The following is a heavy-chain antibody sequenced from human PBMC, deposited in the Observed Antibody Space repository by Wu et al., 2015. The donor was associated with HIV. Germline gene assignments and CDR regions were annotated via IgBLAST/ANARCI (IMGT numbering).Heavy chain of an antibody. V-gene: IGHV1-2*02. CDR1: GYTFTGYY. D-gene: IGHD1-26*01. CDR2: INPNSGGT. CDR3: ASSSLSELVGAAKPFDY. J-gene: IGHJ4*02. Sequence: QVQLVQSGAEVKKPGASVKVSCKASGYTFTGYYIHWVRQAPGQGLEWMAWINPNSGGTNYAQMFQGRVTMTRDTSITTAYLELSSLTSDDTAVYYCASSSLSELVGAAKPFDYWGQGTLVTVSS.